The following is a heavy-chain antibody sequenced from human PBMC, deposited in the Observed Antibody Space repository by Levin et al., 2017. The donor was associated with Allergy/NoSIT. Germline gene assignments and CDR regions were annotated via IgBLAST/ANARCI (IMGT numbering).Heavy chain of an antibody. CDR1: GFNFSTYW. D-gene: IGHD2-2*01. J-gene: IGHJ3*02. CDR3: ARGNIVVDGIRKYAFDI. CDR2: INSDGSSI. Sequence: HPGGSLRLSCAASGFNFSTYWMHWVRQAPGKGLVWVSRINSDGSSISYADSVKGRFSISRDNAKNTLYLQMNSLRVEDTAVYYCARGNIVVDGIRKYAFDIWGQGTMITVSA. V-gene: IGHV3-74*01.